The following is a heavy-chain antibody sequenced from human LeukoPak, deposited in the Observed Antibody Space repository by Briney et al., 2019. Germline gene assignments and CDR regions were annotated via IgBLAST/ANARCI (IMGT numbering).Heavy chain of an antibody. V-gene: IGHV4-59*01. CDR3: ARENGYRYDY. D-gene: IGHD5-18*01. J-gene: IGHJ4*02. Sequence: PSETLSLTCVVYGGSFSDYYWSWIRQPPGKGLEWIGSIYYSGSTNYNPSLKSRVTISVDTSKNQFSLKLSSVTAADTALYYCARENGYRYDYWGQGTLVTVSS. CDR2: IYYSGST. CDR1: GGSFSDYY.